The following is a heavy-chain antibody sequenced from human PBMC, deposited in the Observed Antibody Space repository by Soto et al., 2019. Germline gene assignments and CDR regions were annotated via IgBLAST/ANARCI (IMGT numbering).Heavy chain of an antibody. CDR3: ARSSGWYEADAFDT. CDR2: LSRSGNTI. D-gene: IGHD6-19*01. Sequence: QVQLVESGGGLVQPGGSLRLSCGASGFTFGDYEMSWIRQAAGKGPEWVSFLSRSGNTIYYADSVKGRFSISRDNAENSPYLQMESLRVQYTAIYFGARSSGWYEADAFDTSGQGTMVTVSA. V-gene: IGHV3-11*01. CDR1: GFTFGDYE. J-gene: IGHJ3*02.